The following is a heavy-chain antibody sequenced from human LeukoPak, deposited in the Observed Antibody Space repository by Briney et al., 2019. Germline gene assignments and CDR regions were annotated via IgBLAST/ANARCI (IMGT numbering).Heavy chain of an antibody. V-gene: IGHV3-23*01. CDR3: AKVSSGWYFDY. Sequence: GGSLRLSCAASGFTFSSYAMSWVSQAPGKGLEWVSAISGSGGGTYYADSVKGRFTISRDNSKNTLYLQMNSLRAEDTAVYYCAKVSSGWYFDYWGQGTLVTVSS. CDR1: GFTFSSYA. CDR2: ISGSGGGT. D-gene: IGHD6-19*01. J-gene: IGHJ4*02.